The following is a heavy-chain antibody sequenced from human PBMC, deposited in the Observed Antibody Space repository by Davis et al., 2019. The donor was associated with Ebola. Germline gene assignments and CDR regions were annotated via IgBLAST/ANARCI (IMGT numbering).Heavy chain of an antibody. D-gene: IGHD2/OR15-2a*01. CDR2: ISAYNGNT. V-gene: IGHV1-18*01. CDR1: GGTFSSYA. Sequence: ASVKVSCKASGGTFSSYAISWVRQAPGQGLEWMGWISAYNGNTNYAQKLQGRVTMTTDTSTSTAYMALRSLRSDDTAVYYCARPSGYYGWFDPWGQGTLVTVSS. CDR3: ARPSGYYGWFDP. J-gene: IGHJ5*02.